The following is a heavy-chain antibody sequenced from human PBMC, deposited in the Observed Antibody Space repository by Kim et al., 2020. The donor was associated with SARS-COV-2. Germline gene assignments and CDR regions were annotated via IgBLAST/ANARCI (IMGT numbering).Heavy chain of an antibody. Sequence: SETLSLTCTVSGDPISSGGYYWSWIRQRPGGGLEWLGHVYHRGSTYYSPSLKSRLTMSIDTSQNPFSLSLTSVTGADTAVYYCARDRSLAWFDPWGPGTLVTVSS. J-gene: IGHJ5*02. CDR3: ARDRSLAWFDP. V-gene: IGHV4-31*03. CDR1: GDPISSGGYY. CDR2: VYHRGST.